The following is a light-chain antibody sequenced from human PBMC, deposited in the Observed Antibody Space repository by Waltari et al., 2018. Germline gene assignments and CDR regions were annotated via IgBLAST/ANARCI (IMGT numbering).Light chain of an antibody. Sequence: DIVMTQSPDSLAVSLGERATINCKSSQTVFYSSNNTNYVAWYQQKPGQRPKLLIYWTPARESGVPDRVSGGGSGTDFTLTISSLQAEDVAVYFCQQYFNIPLTFGGGTKVEIK. CDR3: QQYFNIPLT. V-gene: IGKV4-1*01. CDR2: WTP. J-gene: IGKJ4*01. CDR1: QTVFYSSNNTNY.